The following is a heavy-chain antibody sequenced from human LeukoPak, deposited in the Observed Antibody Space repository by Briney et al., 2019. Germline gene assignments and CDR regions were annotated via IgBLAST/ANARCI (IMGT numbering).Heavy chain of an antibody. Sequence: GGSLRLSCAASGFTFSSYAMHWVRQAPGKGLEWVADISYDGSNKYYADSVKGRFTISRDNSKNTLYQQMNSLRAEDTAVYYCARGGMTTVTTYSSYYYYYGMDVWGQGTTVTVSS. V-gene: IGHV3-30-3*01. CDR2: ISYDGSNK. CDR3: ARGGMTTVTTYSSYYYYYGMDV. D-gene: IGHD4-17*01. J-gene: IGHJ6*02. CDR1: GFTFSSYA.